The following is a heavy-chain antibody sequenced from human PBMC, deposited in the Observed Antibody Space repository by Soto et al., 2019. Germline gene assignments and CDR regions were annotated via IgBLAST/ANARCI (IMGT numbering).Heavy chain of an antibody. D-gene: IGHD2-21*02. CDR2: IYYSGST. V-gene: IGHV4-59*01. CDR1: GGSISSYY. J-gene: IGHJ6*02. Sequence: PSETLSLTCTVSGGSISSYYWSWIRQPPGKGLEWIGYIYYSGSTNYNPSLKSRVTISVDTSKNQFSLKLSSVTAADTAVYYCARDRRIGDSYYYYYGRDVWGQGTTVTVSS. CDR3: ARDRRIGDSYYYYYGRDV.